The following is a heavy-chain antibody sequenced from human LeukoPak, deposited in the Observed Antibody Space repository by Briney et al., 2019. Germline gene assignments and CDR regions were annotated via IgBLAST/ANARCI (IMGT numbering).Heavy chain of an antibody. Sequence: GALRLSCAASGFTFSSYAMSWVRQAPGKGLEWVSAISGSGGSTYYADSVKGRFTISRDNSKNTLYLQMNSLRAEDTAVYYCAKDPSYYYGSGSDYFDSWGRGTLVTVSS. J-gene: IGHJ4*02. D-gene: IGHD3-10*01. V-gene: IGHV3-23*01. CDR3: AKDPSYYYGSGSDYFDS. CDR2: ISGSGGST. CDR1: GFTFSSYA.